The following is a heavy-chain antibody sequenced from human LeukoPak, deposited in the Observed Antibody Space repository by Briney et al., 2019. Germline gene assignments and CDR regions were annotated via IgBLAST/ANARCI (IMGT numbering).Heavy chain of an antibody. Sequence: GGSLRLSCAASGFTFSSYAMSWVRQAPGKGLEWVSAISGSGGSTYYADSVKGRFTISRDNSKNTLYLQMNSLRAEDTAVYYCAKDLRGIVLMVYALGAFHIWGQGTMVTVSS. D-gene: IGHD2-8*01. V-gene: IGHV3-23*01. CDR1: GFTFSSYA. CDR2: ISGSGGST. CDR3: AKDLRGIVLMVYALGAFHI. J-gene: IGHJ3*02.